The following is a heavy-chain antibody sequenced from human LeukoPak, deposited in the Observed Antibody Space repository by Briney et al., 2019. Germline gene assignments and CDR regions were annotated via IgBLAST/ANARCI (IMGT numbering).Heavy chain of an antibody. V-gene: IGHV3-74*01. J-gene: IGHJ4*02. CDR3: AFGWFYYDILTGYYFDY. D-gene: IGHD3-9*01. Sequence: GGSLRLSCVASGFTFSSYWMHWVRQAPGKGLVWVSRINSDGSSTSYADSVKGRFTISRDNAKNTLYLQMNSLRYEEMAVYYCAFGWFYYDILTGYYFDYWGQGTLVTVSS. CDR1: GFTFSSYW. CDR2: INSDGSST.